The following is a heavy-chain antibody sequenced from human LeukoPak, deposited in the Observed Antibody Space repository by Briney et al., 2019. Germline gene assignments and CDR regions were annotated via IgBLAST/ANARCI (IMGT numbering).Heavy chain of an antibody. CDR3: ARDSTPFDY. CDR1: GGSISSSSYY. V-gene: IGHV4-39*07. CDR2: IYHSGRT. J-gene: IGHJ4*02. Sequence: SETLSLTCTVSGGSISSSSYYWGWIRQPPGKGLEWIGSIYHSGRTFYNPSLKSRVTISVDTSKNQFSLKLSSVTAADTAVYYCARDSTPFDYWGQGTLVTVSS.